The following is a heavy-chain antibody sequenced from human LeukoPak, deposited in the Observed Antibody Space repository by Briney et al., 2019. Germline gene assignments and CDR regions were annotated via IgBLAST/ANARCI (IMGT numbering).Heavy chain of an antibody. CDR1: GFTFSSYS. D-gene: IGHD3-22*01. J-gene: IGHJ4*02. V-gene: IGHV3-21*01. Sequence: GGSLRLSCAASGFTFSSYSMNWVRQAPGKGLEWVSSISSSSSYIYYADSVKGRFTISRDNAKNSLYLQMNSLRAEDTAVYYCARYRVDYYDSSGLDYWGQGTLVTVSS. CDR2: ISSSSSYI. CDR3: ARYRVDYYDSSGLDY.